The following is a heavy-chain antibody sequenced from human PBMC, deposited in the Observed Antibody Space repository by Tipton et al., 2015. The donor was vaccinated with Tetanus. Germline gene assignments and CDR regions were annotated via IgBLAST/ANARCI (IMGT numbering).Heavy chain of an antibody. CDR1: GGSISSDAHY. V-gene: IGHV4-30-4*01. J-gene: IGHJ4*02. CDR3: ARDRRDFAYDSRGFYSPLFYFDN. Sequence: TLSLTCTVSGGSISSDAHYWSWIRQAPGKGLEWLGYISHSGTTNYNPSLMGRVTLSLDTARGQFSLKLTSVTAADAAVYFCARDRRDFAYDSRGFYSPLFYFDNWGQGLRVTVSS. D-gene: IGHD3-22*01. CDR2: ISHSGTT.